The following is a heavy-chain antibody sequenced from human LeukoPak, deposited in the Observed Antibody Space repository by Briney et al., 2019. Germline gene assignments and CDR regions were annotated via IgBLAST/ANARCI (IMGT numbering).Heavy chain of an antibody. J-gene: IGHJ4*02. CDR3: AKVSESNYDFLTGYYTPYYFDY. V-gene: IGHV3-23*01. CDR1: GFTFSSYA. CDR2: FSGSGGDT. Sequence: SGGSLRLSCAASGFTFSSYAMSWVRQAPGKGLEWVSAFSGSGGDTYYADSVKGRVTISRDNSKKTLYLQMNSLRAEDTAVYYCAKVSESNYDFLTGYYTPYYFDYWGQGTLVTVSS. D-gene: IGHD3-9*01.